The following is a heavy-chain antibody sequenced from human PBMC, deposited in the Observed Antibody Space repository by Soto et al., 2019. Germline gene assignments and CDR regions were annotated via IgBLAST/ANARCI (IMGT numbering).Heavy chain of an antibody. CDR1: GGSISSSSYY. CDR2: IYYSGST. J-gene: IGHJ3*02. V-gene: IGHV4-39*07. CDR3: ARTNYYESSGYSNDAFDI. D-gene: IGHD3-22*01. Sequence: PSETLSLTCTVSGGSISSSSYYWGWIRQPPGKGLEWIGSIYYSGSTYYNPSLKSRVTISVDTSKNQFSLKLSSVTAADTAVYYCARTNYYESSGYSNDAFDIWGQGTMVTVSS.